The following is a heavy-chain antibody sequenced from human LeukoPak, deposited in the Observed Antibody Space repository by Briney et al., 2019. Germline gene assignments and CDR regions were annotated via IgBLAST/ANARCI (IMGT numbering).Heavy chain of an antibody. CDR2: IRDKAESYAT. Sequence: PGGSLRLSCAASGFSFSVSTMHWVRQASGKGLEWVGRIRDKAESYATVYAASVKGRFTISRDDSQNMAYLQLNSLRSDDTAVYYCTRSLTGTTFGDYWGQGTLVTVSS. CDR1: GFSFSVST. D-gene: IGHD1-7*01. J-gene: IGHJ4*02. CDR3: TRSLTGTTFGDY. V-gene: IGHV3-73*01.